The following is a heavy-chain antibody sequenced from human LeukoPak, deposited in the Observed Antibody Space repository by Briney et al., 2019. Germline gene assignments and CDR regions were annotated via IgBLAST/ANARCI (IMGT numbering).Heavy chain of an antibody. CDR3: ARKAGSGSYYIDWFDP. CDR1: GGTFSSYA. J-gene: IGHJ5*02. V-gene: IGHV1-69*13. Sequence: SVKVSCKASGGTFSSYAISWGRQAPGQGLEWMGGIIPIFGTANYAQKFQGRVTITADESTSTAYMELSSLRSEDTAVYYCARKAGSGSYYIDWFDPWGQGTLVTVSS. D-gene: IGHD3-10*01. CDR2: IIPIFGTA.